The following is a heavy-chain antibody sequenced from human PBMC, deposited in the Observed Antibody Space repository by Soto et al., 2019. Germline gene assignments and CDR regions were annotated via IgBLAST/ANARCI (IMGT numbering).Heavy chain of an antibody. J-gene: IGHJ4*02. D-gene: IGHD3-22*01. CDR3: ACDSSGYPLDY. Sequence: ASVKVSSKASGGTFSSLAISWVRQAPGQGLEWMGGIIPIFATANYAQKFQGRVTITADGSTTTSYMELSTLRSDDTAVYYCACDSSGYPLDYWGQGTMVTVSS. V-gene: IGHV1-69*13. CDR1: GGTFSSLA. CDR2: IIPIFATA.